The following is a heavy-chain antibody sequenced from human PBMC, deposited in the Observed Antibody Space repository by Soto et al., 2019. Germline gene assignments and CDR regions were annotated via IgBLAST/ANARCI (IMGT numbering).Heavy chain of an antibody. CDR1: GFTFSSYA. CDR2: IGHNGIST. V-gene: IGHV3-23*01. J-gene: IGHJ4*02. CDR3: VKEGNRVRGHHY. Sequence: GGSLRLSCAASGFTFSSYAISWVRQAPGKGLEWVSTIGHNGISTYYADSVKGRFTISRDNSKNTLYLQMNSLRAEDTAVYYCVKEGNRVRGHHYSCQGTL. D-gene: IGHD2-21*01.